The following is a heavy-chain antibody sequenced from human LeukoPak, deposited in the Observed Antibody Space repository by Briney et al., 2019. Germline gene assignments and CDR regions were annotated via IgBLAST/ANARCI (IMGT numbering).Heavy chain of an antibody. J-gene: IGHJ4*02. CDR1: GYTFGCYY. V-gene: IGHV1-8*03. CDR3: GRTKPDNSDIYN. CDR2: MNPNSGNT. Sequence: VSSVKVSCKASGYTFGCYYINWVRQAAGQGLEWMGWMNPNSGNTGYAQKFQGSLTIIKNASISKDYMELSSLTSDDTAVYYCGRTKPDNSDIYNWGQGTLVTV. D-gene: IGHD3-22*01.